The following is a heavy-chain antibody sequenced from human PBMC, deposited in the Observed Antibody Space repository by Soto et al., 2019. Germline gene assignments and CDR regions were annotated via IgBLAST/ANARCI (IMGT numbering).Heavy chain of an antibody. D-gene: IGHD7-27*01. J-gene: IGHJ6*02. CDR2: TYYRSKWYN. V-gene: IGHV6-1*01. CDR3: ARDRLTGVYYYYGIDV. Sequence: SQNLSLTCAISGVSVSSNSAAWNWIRQSPSRGLEWLGRTYYRSKWYNDYAVSVKSRIAINPDTSKNQFSLQLNSVTPEDTAAYYCARDRLTGVYYYYGIDVWGQGTTVTVSS. CDR1: GVSVSSNSAA.